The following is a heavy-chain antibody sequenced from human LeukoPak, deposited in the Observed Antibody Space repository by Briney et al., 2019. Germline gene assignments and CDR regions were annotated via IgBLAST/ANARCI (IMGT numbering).Heavy chain of an antibody. D-gene: IGHD2-2*01. J-gene: IGHJ4*02. CDR1: GYTFSTHG. CDR2: IIPISGTA. Sequence: ASVKVSCKASGYTFSTHGISWVRQAPGQGLEWMGGIIPISGTANYAQKLQDRVTITADASTSTAYMELSSLRSEDTAVYYCATYCSSTSCYIWGYYFDYWGQGTLVTVSS. V-gene: IGHV1-69*13. CDR3: ATYCSSTSCYIWGYYFDY.